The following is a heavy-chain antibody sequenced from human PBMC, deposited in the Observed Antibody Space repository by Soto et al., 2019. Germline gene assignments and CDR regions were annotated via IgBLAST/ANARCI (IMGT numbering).Heavy chain of an antibody. CDR3: ARHGFYGDYSSNYFDP. D-gene: IGHD4-17*01. J-gene: IGHJ5*02. Sequence: GESLKISCKGSGYSFTNYWITWVRQMPGKGLEYMGIIYPSDSTTRYSPSFQGQVTISADKSISTAYLQWNSLKASDTAMYYCARHGFYGDYSSNYFDPWGQGTLVTVSS. CDR2: IYPSDSTT. CDR1: GYSFTNYW. V-gene: IGHV5-51*01.